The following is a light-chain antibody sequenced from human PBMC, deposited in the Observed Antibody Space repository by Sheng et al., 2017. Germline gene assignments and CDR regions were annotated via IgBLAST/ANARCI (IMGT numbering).Light chain of an antibody. Sequence: EIVMTQSPATLSVSPGERVTLSCRASQSVGSSLAWYQQKPGQAPRLLIYGASTRATGFPARFSGSGSGTEFTLTISSLQSEDFAVYYCQQYNNWPLTFGGGTKVEIK. CDR2: GAS. V-gene: IGKV3-15*01. CDR1: QSVGSS. J-gene: IGKJ4*01. CDR3: QQYNNWPLT.